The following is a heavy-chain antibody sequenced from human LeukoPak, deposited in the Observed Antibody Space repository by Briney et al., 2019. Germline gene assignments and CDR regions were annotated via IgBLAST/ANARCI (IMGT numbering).Heavy chain of an antibody. J-gene: IGHJ4*02. Sequence: PSETLSLTCTVSGGSISSYYWSWIRQPAGKGLEWIGRIYTSGSTNYNPSLKSRVTMSVDTSKNQFSLKLSSVTAADTAVYYCAADRVDTAMATPLYYFDYWGQGTLVTVSS. V-gene: IGHV4-4*07. CDR3: AADRVDTAMATPLYYFDY. D-gene: IGHD5-18*01. CDR1: GGSISSYY. CDR2: IYTSGST.